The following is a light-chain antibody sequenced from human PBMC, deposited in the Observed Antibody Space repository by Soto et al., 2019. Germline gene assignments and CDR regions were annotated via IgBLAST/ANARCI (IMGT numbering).Light chain of an antibody. Sequence: QSALTQPASVSGSPGQSITISCTGTSSDVGGYNYVSWYQQHPGKAPKLMIYDVSNRPSGVSNRFSGSKSGNMASLTISGLQAEDEADYDCSSYTSSSTRGHVVFGGGTTVTVL. J-gene: IGLJ2*01. CDR3: SSYTSSSTRGHVV. CDR1: SSDVGGYNY. CDR2: DVS. V-gene: IGLV2-14*01.